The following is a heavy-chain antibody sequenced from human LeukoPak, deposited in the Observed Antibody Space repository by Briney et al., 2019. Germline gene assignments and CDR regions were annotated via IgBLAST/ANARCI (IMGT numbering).Heavy chain of an antibody. CDR1: GFTFSSYA. J-gene: IGHJ4*02. CDR3: AKGNYHDSSGYSHFDY. Sequence: GGSLRLSCAASGFTFSSYAMHWVRQAPGKGLEWVAVISYDGSNKYYADSVKGRFTISRDNSKNTLYLQMNSLRAEDTAVYYCAKGNYHDSSGYSHFDYWGQGTLVTVSS. V-gene: IGHV3-30*04. D-gene: IGHD3-22*01. CDR2: ISYDGSNK.